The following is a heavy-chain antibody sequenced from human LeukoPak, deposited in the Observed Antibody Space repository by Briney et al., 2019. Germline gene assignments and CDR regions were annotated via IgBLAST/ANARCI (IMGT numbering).Heavy chain of an antibody. D-gene: IGHD1-26*01. J-gene: IGHJ4*02. CDR3: ARGGYSGTEKPNDY. Sequence: ASVRVSCKASAYTFNNYGISWVRQAPGQGLEWMGWVTSYNGDTNYAQKFQGRVTMSTDTSISTAYMELSRLRSDDTALYYCARGGYSGTEKPNDYWGQGTLVTVSS. CDR2: VTSYNGDT. CDR1: AYTFNNYG. V-gene: IGHV1-18*01.